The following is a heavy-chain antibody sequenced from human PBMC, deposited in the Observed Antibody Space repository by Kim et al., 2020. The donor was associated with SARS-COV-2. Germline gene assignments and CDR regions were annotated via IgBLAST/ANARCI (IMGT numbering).Heavy chain of an antibody. D-gene: IGHD6-19*01. CDR2: INHSGST. CDR1: GGSFSGYY. Sequence: SETLSLTCAVYGGSFSGYYWSWIRQPPGKGLEWIGEINHSGSTNYNPSLKSRVTISVDTSKNQFSLKLSSVTAADTAVYYCARGYSSGWRWFDPWGQGTLVTVSS. CDR3: ARGYSSGWRWFDP. V-gene: IGHV4-34*01. J-gene: IGHJ5*02.